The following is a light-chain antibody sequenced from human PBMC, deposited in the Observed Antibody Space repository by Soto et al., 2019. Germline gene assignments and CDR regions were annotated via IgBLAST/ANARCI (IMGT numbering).Light chain of an antibody. J-gene: IGKJ1*01. CDR3: QQYNNWLRT. V-gene: IGKV3-15*01. Sequence: EIVITQSPATLSVSPGERPTLSCRASQTVSSNLAWYQQKPGQAPRLLICGASTRATGIPARFSGSGSGTEFTLTISSLQSEDFAVYYCQQYNNWLRTVGQGTKVDSK. CDR2: GAS. CDR1: QTVSSN.